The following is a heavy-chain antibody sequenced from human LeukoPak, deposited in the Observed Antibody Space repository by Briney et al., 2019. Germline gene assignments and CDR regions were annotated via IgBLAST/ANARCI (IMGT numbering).Heavy chain of an antibody. J-gene: IGHJ5*02. V-gene: IGHV3-64*02. D-gene: IGHD2/OR15-2a*01. CDR2: INGNGDKT. CDR1: GFTFSGFS. Sequence: GGSLRLSCAASGFTFSGFSMHWIRQAPGRGLEYVSAINGNGDKTFYTDSVRGRFTIFRDNSKNTLFLQLGSLRGEDTALYFCARIGMENFYDLWGQGTLVTVSS. CDR3: ARIGMENFYDL.